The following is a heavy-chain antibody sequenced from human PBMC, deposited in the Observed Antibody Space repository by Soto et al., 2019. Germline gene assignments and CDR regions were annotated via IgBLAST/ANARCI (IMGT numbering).Heavy chain of an antibody. J-gene: IGHJ4*02. CDR2: ITANNVNT. D-gene: IGHD3-22*01. CDR1: GYTFTSYG. Sequence: ASVKVSCKTSGYTFTSYGISWVRQAPGQGLEWMGWITANNVNTNYAQKFQGRVTMTTDTSTATAYMELRSLRSDDTAVYYCARDMGGYYFEPNDNWGQGTLVTISS. V-gene: IGHV1-18*01. CDR3: ARDMGGYYFEPNDN.